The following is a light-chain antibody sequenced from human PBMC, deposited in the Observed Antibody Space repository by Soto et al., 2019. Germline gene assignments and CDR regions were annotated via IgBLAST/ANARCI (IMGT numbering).Light chain of an antibody. CDR3: QQYNSFSSYT. V-gene: IGKV1-5*03. CDR1: QSISSW. Sequence: DIQMTQSPSTLSASVGDRVTITCRASQSISSWLAWYEQKPGKAPKLLIYKASILHVGVPTRFSGSGYGAEFTLTISSPQPDDFGTYYCQQYNSFSSYTYGQRNKLVIK. J-gene: IGKJ2*01. CDR2: KAS.